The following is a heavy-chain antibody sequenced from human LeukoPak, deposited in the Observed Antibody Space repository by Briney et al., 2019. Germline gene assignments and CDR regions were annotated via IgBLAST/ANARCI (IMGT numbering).Heavy chain of an antibody. CDR3: AKGGSYSSSWLDY. CDR1: GFTFSSYG. V-gene: IGHV3-33*06. Sequence: GRSLRLSCAASGFTFSSYGMHWVRQAPGKGLEWVAVIWYDGSNKYYADSVKGRFTISRDNSKNTLYLQMSSLRAEDTAVYYCAKGGSYSSSWLDYWGQGTLVTVSS. D-gene: IGHD6-13*01. J-gene: IGHJ4*02. CDR2: IWYDGSNK.